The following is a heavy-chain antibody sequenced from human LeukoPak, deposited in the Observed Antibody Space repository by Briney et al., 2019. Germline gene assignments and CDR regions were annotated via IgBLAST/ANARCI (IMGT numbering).Heavy chain of an antibody. Sequence: GGSLRLSCSASGYIFTSYPMHWVRQAPGKGLEYVAVVNNNGGTTYYADSVKGRFTISRDNSKNTLYLQMSSLRPEDTAVYYCVRGWRNMDVWGQGTTVTVSS. J-gene: IGHJ6*02. CDR2: VNNNGGTT. CDR3: VRGWRNMDV. CDR1: GYIFTSYP. V-gene: IGHV3-64D*06. D-gene: IGHD5-24*01.